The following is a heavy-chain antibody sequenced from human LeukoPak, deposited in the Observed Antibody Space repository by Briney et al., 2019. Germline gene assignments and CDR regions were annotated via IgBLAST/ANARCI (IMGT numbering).Heavy chain of an antibody. CDR2: ISSSSSYI. CDR3: ARKKTRPQKNYSYYMDV. J-gene: IGHJ6*03. CDR1: GFTFSSYS. V-gene: IGHV3-21*01. D-gene: IGHD1-7*01. Sequence: GGSLRLSCAASGFTFSSYSMNWVRQAPGKGLEWVSSISSSSSYIYYADSVKGRFTISRDNAKNSLYLQMNSLRAEDTAVYYGARKKTRPQKNYSYYMDVGGKGTTVTVSS.